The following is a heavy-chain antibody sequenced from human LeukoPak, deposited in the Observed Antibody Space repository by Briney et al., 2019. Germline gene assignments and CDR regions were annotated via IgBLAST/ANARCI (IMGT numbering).Heavy chain of an antibody. D-gene: IGHD2-15*01. V-gene: IGHV3-23*01. CDR2: ISGSGGST. CDR1: GFTFSSYT. CDR3: AKDGNIVVVVAATSPFEY. J-gene: IGHJ4*02. Sequence: GGSLRLSWAASGFTFSSYTMSWVRQAPGKGLEWVSAISGSGGSTYYADSVKGRFTISRDNSKNTLYLQMNSLRAEDTAVYYCAKDGNIVVVVAATSPFEYWGQGTLVTVSS.